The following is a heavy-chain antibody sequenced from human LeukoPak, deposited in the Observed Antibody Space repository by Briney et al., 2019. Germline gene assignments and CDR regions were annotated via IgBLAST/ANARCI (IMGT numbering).Heavy chain of an antibody. D-gene: IGHD6-19*01. J-gene: IGHJ5*02. CDR3: ARHKGARIAVSGTLWFDP. CDR1: GGSINSGGYY. V-gene: IGHV4-31*03. Sequence: SQTLSLTCTVSGGSINSGGYYWSWIRQHPGKGLEWIGYIYYSGSTYYHPSLKSRVTISVDTSKNQFSLKLSSVTAADTAVYYCARHKGARIAVSGTLWFDPWGQGTLVTVSS. CDR2: IYYSGST.